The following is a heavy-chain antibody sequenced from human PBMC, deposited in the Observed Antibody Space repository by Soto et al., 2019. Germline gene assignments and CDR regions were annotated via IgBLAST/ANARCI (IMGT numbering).Heavy chain of an antibody. J-gene: IGHJ5*02. V-gene: IGHV5-51*01. CDR3: ATHPASRGYLQHWLDP. CDR2: IYPGDSDT. D-gene: IGHD3-22*01. CDR1: GCRCAGYG. Sequence: PGESLKVWWRVSGCRCAGYGGGWVRQMPGKGLEWMGIIYPGDSDTRYSPYFQGQVTISADKSISTAYLQWSSLKASDTAMYYCATHPASRGYLQHWLDPSGQPPLLTLPS.